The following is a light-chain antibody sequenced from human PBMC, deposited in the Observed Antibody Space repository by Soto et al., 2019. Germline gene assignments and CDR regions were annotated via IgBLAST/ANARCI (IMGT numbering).Light chain of an antibody. CDR1: QSLTNSR. J-gene: IGKJ2*01. CDR2: GGS. CDR3: QQYDNWPYT. Sequence: EIVLTQSPGTLSLSPGERATLSCRASQSLTNSRLAWYQQKPGQAPKVLIYGGSNRATGIPDRFSGSGSGTDFTLTISSLQSEDFAVYFCQQYDNWPYTFGQGTKLEIK. V-gene: IGKV3-20*01.